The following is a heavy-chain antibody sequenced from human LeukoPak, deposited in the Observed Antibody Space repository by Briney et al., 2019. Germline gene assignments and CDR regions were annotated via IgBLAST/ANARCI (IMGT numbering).Heavy chain of an antibody. J-gene: IGHJ5*02. CDR2: IYYSGST. V-gene: IGHV4-59*01. CDR1: GGSISSYY. CDR3: ARPPGIVGATDWFDP. Sequence: SETLSLTCTVSGGSISSYYWSWLRQPPGKGLQWIGYIYYSGSTNYNPSLKSRVTISVDTSKNQFSLKLSPVTGADTAVFYCARPPGIVGATDWFDPWGQGTLVTVSS. D-gene: IGHD1-26*01.